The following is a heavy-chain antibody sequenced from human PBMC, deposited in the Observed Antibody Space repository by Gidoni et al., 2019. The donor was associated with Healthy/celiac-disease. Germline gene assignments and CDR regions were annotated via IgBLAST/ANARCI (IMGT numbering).Heavy chain of an antibody. V-gene: IGHV3-23*01. CDR2: ISGSGVST. CDR1: GFTFSSYA. D-gene: IGHD4-17*01. CDR3: AKELVGGDYGVHYYYYMDV. J-gene: IGHJ6*03. Sequence: EVQLLESGGGLVQPGGSLRLSCAASGFTFSSYAMSWVRQAPGKGLEWVSAISGSGVSTYYADSVKGRFTISRENSKNTLYLQMNSLRAEDTSVYYCAKELVGGDYGVHYYYYMDVWGKGTTVTVSS.